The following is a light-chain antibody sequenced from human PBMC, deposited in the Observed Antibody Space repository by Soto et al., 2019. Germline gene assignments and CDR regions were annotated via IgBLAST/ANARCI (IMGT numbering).Light chain of an antibody. V-gene: IGLV2-8*01. Sequence: QSALTQPPSASGSPGQSVTISCTGTSSDVGGYKYVSWYQQHPGKAPQLVIYGVNKRASGVPDRFSGSKSGNTASRTVSGLQAEDEADYYCSSYAGSNILYVFGTGTKVTVL. J-gene: IGLJ1*01. CDR3: SSYAGSNILYV. CDR1: SSDVGGYKY. CDR2: GVN.